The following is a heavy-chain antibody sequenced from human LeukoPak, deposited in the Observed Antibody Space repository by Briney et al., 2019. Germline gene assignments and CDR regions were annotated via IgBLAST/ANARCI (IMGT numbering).Heavy chain of an antibody. CDR2: ISYDGSNK. CDR1: GFTFSSYD. CDR3: AKDGGTSCYFDY. V-gene: IGHV3-30*18. D-gene: IGHD2-2*01. Sequence: PGGSLRLSCAASGFTFSSYDMHWVRQAPGKGLEWVAVISYDGSNKYYADSVKGRFTISRDNSKNTLYLQMNSLRAEDTAVYYCAKDGGTSCYFDYWGQGTLVTVSS. J-gene: IGHJ4*02.